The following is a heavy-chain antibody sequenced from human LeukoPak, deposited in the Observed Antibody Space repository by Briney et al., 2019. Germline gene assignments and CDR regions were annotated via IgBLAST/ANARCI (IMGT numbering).Heavy chain of an antibody. CDR3: VGGSGWLFDY. J-gene: IGHJ4*02. CDR2: IKKDGSEK. V-gene: IGHV3-7*01. Sequence: GGSLRLSCAASGFTFSSYWMFWVRQPPGKGLEWVATIKKDGSEKDYVDSVKGRFTISRDNAENSLSLQMNSLRGDDTAIYYCVGGSGWLFDYWGQGTPVTVSS. CDR1: GFTFSSYW. D-gene: IGHD6-19*01.